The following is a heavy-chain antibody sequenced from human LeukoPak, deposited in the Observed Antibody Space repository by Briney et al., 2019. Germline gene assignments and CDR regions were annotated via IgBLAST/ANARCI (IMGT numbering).Heavy chain of an antibody. V-gene: IGHV4-38-2*01. Sequence: SDTLSLTCAVSGYSISSGYYWGWIRPPPGKGLEWIGSIYHSGSTYYNPSLKSRVTISVDTSKNQFSLKLSSVTAADTAVYYCARANLHYYDSSGYYQPRPYFDYWGQGTLVTVSS. CDR1: GYSISSGYY. CDR3: ARANLHYYDSSGYYQPRPYFDY. CDR2: IYHSGST. D-gene: IGHD3-22*01. J-gene: IGHJ4*02.